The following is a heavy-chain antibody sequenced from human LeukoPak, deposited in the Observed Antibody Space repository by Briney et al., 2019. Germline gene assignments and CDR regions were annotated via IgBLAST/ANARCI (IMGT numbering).Heavy chain of an antibody. Sequence: GGSLRLSCAASGFTFSSYGMHWVRQAPGKGLEWVAVISYDGSNKYYADSVKVRFTISRDNSKNTLYLQMNSLRAEDTAVYYCANVPGHSTTFDYWGQGTLVTVSS. CDR1: GFTFSSYG. CDR3: ANVPGHSTTFDY. V-gene: IGHV3-30*18. J-gene: IGHJ4*02. CDR2: ISYDGSNK. D-gene: IGHD2/OR15-2a*01.